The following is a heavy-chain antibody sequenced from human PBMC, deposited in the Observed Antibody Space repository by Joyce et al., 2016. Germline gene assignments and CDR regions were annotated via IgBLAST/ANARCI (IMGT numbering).Heavy chain of an antibody. CDR1: GFTFTEFS. V-gene: IGHV3-23*01. J-gene: IGHJ4*02. D-gene: IGHD4-11*01. CDR3: AKDAQSAPYYFDS. CDR2: VNGGGGFT. Sequence: EVQLLESGGGLVQPGGYLRLSCAASGFTFTEFSMTWVRQAPGKGLEWVSRVNGGGGFTYYADSLKGRFTIFTDNSKNTLYLEMSSLSADDTAVYYCAKDAQSAPYYFDSWGRGTLVAVSS.